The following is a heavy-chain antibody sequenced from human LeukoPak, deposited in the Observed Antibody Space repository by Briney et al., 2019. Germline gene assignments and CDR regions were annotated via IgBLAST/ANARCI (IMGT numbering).Heavy chain of an antibody. Sequence: SETLSLTCTVSGGSISSYYWSWIRQPAGKGLEWIGRIYTSGSTNYNPSLKSRVTMSVDTSKNQFSLKLSSVTAADTAVYYCASQGGSYGIGGYFQHWGQGTLVTVSS. CDR2: IYTSGST. D-gene: IGHD1-26*01. J-gene: IGHJ1*01. CDR1: GGSISSYY. CDR3: ASQGGSYGIGGYFQH. V-gene: IGHV4-4*07.